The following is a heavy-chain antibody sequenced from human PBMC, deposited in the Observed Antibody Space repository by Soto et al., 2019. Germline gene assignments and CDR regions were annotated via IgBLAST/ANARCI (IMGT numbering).Heavy chain of an antibody. CDR3: ARDPTETNYYYYYMDV. V-gene: IGHV3-33*01. J-gene: IGHJ6*03. Sequence: QVQLVESGGGVVQPGRSLRLSSAASGFTFSRYGMHWVRQAPGKGLEWVAVIWYDGSNKYYEDFVKGRFTISRDNSKNTLYLQMNSLRAEDTAVYYCARDPTETNYYYYYMDVWGKGTTVTVSS. D-gene: IGHD1-7*01. CDR2: IWYDGSNK. CDR1: GFTFSRYG.